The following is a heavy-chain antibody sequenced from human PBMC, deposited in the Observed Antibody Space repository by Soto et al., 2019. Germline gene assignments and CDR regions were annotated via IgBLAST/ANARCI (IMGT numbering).Heavy chain of an antibody. CDR1: GYSFTSYW. Sequence: GESLKISCKGSGYSFTSYWIGWVRQMPGKGLGWMGIIYPGDSDTRYSPSFQGQVTISADRSISTAYLQWSSLKASDTAMYYCARLPHTNPPGGRFDPWGQGTLVTVSS. J-gene: IGHJ5*02. V-gene: IGHV5-51*01. CDR3: ARLPHTNPPGGRFDP. D-gene: IGHD3-16*01. CDR2: IYPGDSDT.